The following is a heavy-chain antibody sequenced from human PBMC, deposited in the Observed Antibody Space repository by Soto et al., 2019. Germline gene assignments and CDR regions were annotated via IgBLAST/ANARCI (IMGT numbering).Heavy chain of an antibody. J-gene: IGHJ3*02. Sequence: QMQLQESGPGLVKPSQTLSLTCTVSGGSISSGGYYWSWIRQHPGKGLEWIGYIYSSGSTYYNPPRQMRVTRSLDTSKNQCSLKLCPVTAADTAVYCRASAPRSFDWLLYHRPPVTDAFDIWGQGTMVTVSS. D-gene: IGHD3-9*01. CDR3: ASAPRSFDWLLYHRPPVTDAFDI. V-gene: IGHV4-31*03. CDR1: GGSISSGGYY. CDR2: IYSSGST.